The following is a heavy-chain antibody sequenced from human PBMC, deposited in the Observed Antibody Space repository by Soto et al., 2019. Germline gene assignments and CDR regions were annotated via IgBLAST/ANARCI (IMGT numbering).Heavy chain of an antibody. D-gene: IGHD6-19*01. J-gene: IGHJ5*02. Sequence: QVQLQESGPGLVKPSQTLSLTCTVSGDSISSGDYYWSWIRQHPGKGLEWIGYIYYSGSTYHNPSIRSRGTRSEDTSKSQCSLKLSSMTAADTAVYYCARDHSNCWYNWIDPWGQGTLVTVSS. CDR3: ARDHSNCWYNWIDP. CDR2: IYYSGST. CDR1: GDSISSGDYY. V-gene: IGHV4-31*03.